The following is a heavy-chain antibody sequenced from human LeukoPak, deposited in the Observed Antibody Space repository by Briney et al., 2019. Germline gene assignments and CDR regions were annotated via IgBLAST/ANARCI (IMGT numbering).Heavy chain of an antibody. CDR1: GYTFTSHY. Sequence: ASVKVSCKASGYTFTSHYMHWVRQAPGQGLEWMGIINPSDGSTTSAQKLQGRVTVTRDTSTSTVYMEPSSLRSEDTAVYYCARDSNSSSFDYWGQGTLVTVS. CDR2: INPSDGST. D-gene: IGHD6-6*01. V-gene: IGHV1-46*01. CDR3: ARDSNSSSFDY. J-gene: IGHJ4*02.